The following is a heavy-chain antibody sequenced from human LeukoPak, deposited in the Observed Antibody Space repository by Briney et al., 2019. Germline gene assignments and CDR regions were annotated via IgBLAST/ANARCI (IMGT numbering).Heavy chain of an antibody. CDR2: ISSSSSTI. CDR3: ARETWAYYDFWSGYYDY. J-gene: IGHJ4*02. D-gene: IGHD3-3*01. CDR1: GFTFSSYS. Sequence: GGSLRPSCAASGFTFSSYSMNWVRQAPGKGLEWVSYISSSSSTIYYADSVKGRFTISRDNAKNSLYLQMNSLRDEDTAVYYCARETWAYYDFWSGYYDYWGQGTLVTVSS. V-gene: IGHV3-48*02.